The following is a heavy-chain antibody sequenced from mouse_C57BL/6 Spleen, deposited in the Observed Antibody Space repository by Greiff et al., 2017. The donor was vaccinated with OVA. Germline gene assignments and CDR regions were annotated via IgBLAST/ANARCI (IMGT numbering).Heavy chain of an antibody. CDR2: IDPSDSYT. J-gene: IGHJ1*03. V-gene: IGHV1-69*01. D-gene: IGHD1-1*01. Sequence: VQLQQPGAELVMPGASVKLSCKASGYTFTSYWMHWVKQRPGQGLEWIGEIDPSDSYTNYNQKFKGKSTLTVDKSSSTAYMQLSSLTSEDSAVYYCARSDGSHWYFDVWGTGTTVTVSS. CDR3: ARSDGSHWYFDV. CDR1: GYTFTSYW.